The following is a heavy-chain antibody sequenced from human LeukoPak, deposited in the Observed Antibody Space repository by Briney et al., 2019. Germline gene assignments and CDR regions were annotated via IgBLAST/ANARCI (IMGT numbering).Heavy chain of an antibody. V-gene: IGHV1-2*02. CDR3: ARRPNWNYWFDP. J-gene: IGHJ5*02. CDR2: INPNSGGT. CDR1: GYTFTGYY. Sequence: ASVKVSCKASGYTFTGYYMHWVRQAPGQGLEWMGWINPNSGGTNYAQKFQGRVTMTTDTSTSTAYMELRSLRSDDTAVYYCARRPNWNYWFDPWGQGTLVTVSS. D-gene: IGHD1-7*01.